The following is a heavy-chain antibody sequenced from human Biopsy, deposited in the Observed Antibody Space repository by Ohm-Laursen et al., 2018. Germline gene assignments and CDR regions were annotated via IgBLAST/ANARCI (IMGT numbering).Heavy chain of an antibody. V-gene: IGHV4-59*08. CDR2: ISYSGST. D-gene: IGHD3-16*01. CDR1: GGSIKSYY. CDR3: AKQWSYYESFTQHHRGDFDY. Sequence: SETLSLTCTVSGGSIKSYYWNWIRQPPGKGLEWIGYISYSGSTSYNPSLKSRVTISADTSKDQLSLTLSSLTAADTAVYFCAKQWSYYESFTQHHRGDFDYWGQGTLVSVSS. J-gene: IGHJ4*02.